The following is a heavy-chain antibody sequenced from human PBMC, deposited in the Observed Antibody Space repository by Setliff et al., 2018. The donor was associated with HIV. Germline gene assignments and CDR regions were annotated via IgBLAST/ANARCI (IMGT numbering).Heavy chain of an antibody. Sequence: SGGSLRLSSVASGLPFYSYWMTWLRRAPGRGLEWVANIKQDGSDMHYIESVKGRFTIFRDNAKNSVFLQMNSLRAEDTGVYYCATQTGFYNSHWYDYWGQGTMVTVSS. CDR1: GLPFYSYW. CDR2: IKQDGSDM. D-gene: IGHD6-13*01. J-gene: IGHJ4*02. V-gene: IGHV3-7*01. CDR3: ATQTGFYNSHWYDY.